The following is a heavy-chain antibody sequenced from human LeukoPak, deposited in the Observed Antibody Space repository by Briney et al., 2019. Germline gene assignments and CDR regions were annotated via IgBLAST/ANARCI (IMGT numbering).Heavy chain of an antibody. V-gene: IGHV3-33*01. CDR1: GFTFSSYG. CDR3: ARDEVDGYISF. Sequence: PGRSLRLSCAASGFTFSSYGMHWVRQAPGKGLEWVAVIWYDGSNKYYADSVKGRFTISRDNSKNTLYLQMNSLRAEDTAVYYCARDEVDGYISFWGQGTLVTVSS. CDR2: IWYDGSNK. D-gene: IGHD5-12*01. J-gene: IGHJ4*02.